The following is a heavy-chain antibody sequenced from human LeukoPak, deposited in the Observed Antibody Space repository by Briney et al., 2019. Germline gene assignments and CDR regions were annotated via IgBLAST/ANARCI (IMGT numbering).Heavy chain of an antibody. J-gene: IGHJ4*02. V-gene: IGHV3-23*01. CDR3: AKDKTLNPPGRPYYYDSSGSFDY. D-gene: IGHD3-22*01. CDR1: GFTFSSYA. CDR2: ISGSGGST. Sequence: QPGGSLRLSCAASGFTFSSYAMSWVRQAPGKGLEWVSAISGSGGSTYYADSVKGRFTISRDNSKNTLYLQMNSLRAEDTAVYYCAKDKTLNPPGRPYYYDSSGSFDYWGQGTLVTVSS.